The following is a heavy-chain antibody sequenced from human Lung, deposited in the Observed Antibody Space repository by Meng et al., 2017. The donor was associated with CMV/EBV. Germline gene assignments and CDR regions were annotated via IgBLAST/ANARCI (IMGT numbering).Heavy chain of an antibody. CDR1: GFTLSNYR. Sequence: GALKISXAASGFTLSNYRMHWVRQPPGKGLVWVSRINSDGSNTTYADFVKGRFTISRDNAKNTLYVQMNSLTVEDTAVYYCAREKAGTRHLDYWGQGTLVTVSS. J-gene: IGHJ4*02. CDR3: AREKAGTRHLDY. D-gene: IGHD6-19*01. CDR2: INSDGSNT. V-gene: IGHV3-74*03.